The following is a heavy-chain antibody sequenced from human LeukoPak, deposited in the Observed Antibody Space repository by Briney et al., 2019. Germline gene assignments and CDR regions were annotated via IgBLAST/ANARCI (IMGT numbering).Heavy chain of an antibody. D-gene: IGHD3-16*02. J-gene: IGHJ4*02. CDR2: VNGNGGST. V-gene: IGHV3-23*01. CDR3: AKSLYGGCDY. CDR1: GFSFSTYA. Sequence: GGSLRLSCAASGFSFSTYAMRWVRQAPGKGLEWVSGVNGNGGSTSYADSVKGRFTIFRDNSKNTVYLQMNSLRVEDTAVYYCAKSLYGGCDYWGQGTVVTVSS.